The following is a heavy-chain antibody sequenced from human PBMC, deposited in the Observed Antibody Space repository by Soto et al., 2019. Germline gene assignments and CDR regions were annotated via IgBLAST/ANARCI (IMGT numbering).Heavy chain of an antibody. CDR3: ATDPPTTGYAFDI. V-gene: IGHV3-21*01. Sequence: GGSLRLSCAASGFTFSSYSMNWVRQAPGKGLEWVSSISSSSSYIYYSDSVKGRFTISRDNAKNSLYLQMNSLRAEDAAVYYWATDPPTTGYAFDIWGQGTMVTVSS. CDR1: GFTFSSYS. CDR2: ISSSSSYI. D-gene: IGHD1-1*01. J-gene: IGHJ3*02.